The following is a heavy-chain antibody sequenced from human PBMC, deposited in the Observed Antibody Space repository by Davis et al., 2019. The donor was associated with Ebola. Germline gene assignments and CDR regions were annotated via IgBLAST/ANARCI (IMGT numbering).Heavy chain of an antibody. V-gene: IGHV1-58*02. CDR2: IVVGSGNT. J-gene: IGHJ4*02. CDR1: GYTFTSYA. D-gene: IGHD6-13*01. Sequence: AASVKVSCKASGYTFTSYAMQWVRQARGQRLEWIGWIVVGSGNTNYAQKFQERVTITRDMSTSTAYMELSSLRSEDTAVYYCAAGGAYSSSWYLARFDYWGQGTLVTVSS. CDR3: AAGGAYSSSWYLARFDY.